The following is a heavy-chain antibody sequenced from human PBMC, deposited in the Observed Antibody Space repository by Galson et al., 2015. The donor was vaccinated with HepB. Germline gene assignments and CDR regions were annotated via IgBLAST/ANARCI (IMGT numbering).Heavy chain of an antibody. CDR3: ARSKVETTPHFAIIHFDS. CDR1: GFAFSDHY. D-gene: IGHD1-26*01. V-gene: IGHV3-72*01. Sequence: SLRLSCAVSGFAFSDHYMDWVRQAPGKGLEWIARSRDKGSSYTTEYVASVKGRFTISRDDSKNSLYLQMNSLETEDTAVYYCARSKVETTPHFAIIHFDSWGQGTLVTVSS. J-gene: IGHJ4*02. CDR2: SRDKGSSYTT.